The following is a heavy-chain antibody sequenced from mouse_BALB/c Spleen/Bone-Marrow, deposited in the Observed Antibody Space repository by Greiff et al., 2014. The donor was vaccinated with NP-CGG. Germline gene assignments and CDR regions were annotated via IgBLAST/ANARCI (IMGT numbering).Heavy chain of an antibody. CDR2: ISSGGTNT. D-gene: IGHD2-12*01. V-gene: IGHV5-6*01. Sequence: EVQVVESGGDLVKPGGSLKLSCAASGFTLISYCMSFFLHTSDNLLYFFPTISSGGTNTYYPDSVKGRFTISRDNAKNTLYLQMSSLKSEDTAMYYCTRRGIYDERTAMDYWGQGTSVTVSS. CDR3: TRRGIYDERTAMDY. J-gene: IGHJ4*01. CDR1: GFTLISYC.